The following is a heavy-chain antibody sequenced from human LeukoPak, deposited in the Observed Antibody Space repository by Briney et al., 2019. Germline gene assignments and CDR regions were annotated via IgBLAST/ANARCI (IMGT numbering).Heavy chain of an antibody. CDR3: ARRVRGVIADWFDP. V-gene: IGHV4-34*01. D-gene: IGHD3-10*01. CDR2: INYSGST. J-gene: IGHJ5*02. CDR1: GGSFSGYY. Sequence: SETLSLTCAVYGGSFSGYYWSWIRQPPGKGLEWIGEINYSGSTNYNPSLKSRVTISVDTSKNQFSLKMSSVTAADTAVYYCARRVRGVIADWFDPWGQGTLVTVSS.